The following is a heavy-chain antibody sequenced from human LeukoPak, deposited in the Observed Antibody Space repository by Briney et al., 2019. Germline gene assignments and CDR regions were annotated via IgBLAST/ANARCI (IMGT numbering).Heavy chain of an antibody. J-gene: IGHJ4*02. V-gene: IGHV1-69*13. CDR2: IIPIFCTA. CDR1: GGTFSSYA. Sequence: ASVKVSCKAAGGTFSSYAISWVRQAPGQGLEWMGGIIPIFCTANYAQKFQGIVTITADESTSTAYMELSSLRSEDTAVYYCARGIMTTVTTSGYWGQGTLVTVSS. CDR3: ARGIMTTVTTSGY. D-gene: IGHD4-17*01.